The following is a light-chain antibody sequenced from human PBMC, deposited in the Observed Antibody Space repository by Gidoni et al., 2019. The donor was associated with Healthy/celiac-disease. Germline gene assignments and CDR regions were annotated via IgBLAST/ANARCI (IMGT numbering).Light chain of an antibody. CDR1: QSVSSSY. V-gene: IGKV3-20*01. CDR2: GAS. CDR3: QQYGRG. J-gene: IGKJ1*01. Sequence: EIVLTQSPGTLSLSPEERATLSCRASQSVSSSYLAWYQQKPGQAPRLLIYGASSRATGIPDRFIGSWSGTDFTLTISRLEPEDFAVYYCQQYGRGFGQGTKVEIK.